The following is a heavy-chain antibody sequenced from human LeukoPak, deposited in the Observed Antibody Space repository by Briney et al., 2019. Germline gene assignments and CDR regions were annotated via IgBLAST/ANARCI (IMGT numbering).Heavy chain of an antibody. CDR2: TYYRSKYYY. CDR3: VRQFYYFVSGTYYNYLDY. CDR1: GDSVSSNSAA. D-gene: IGHD3-10*01. V-gene: IGHV6-1*01. Sequence: PSQTLSLTCAISGDSVSSNSAAWNWIRQSPSRGLEWLGRTYYRSKYYYEYAVSVKSRITINPDTSKNQFSLQLNSVTPEDTAVYYCVRQFYYFVSGTYYNYLDYWGQGTLVTVSS. J-gene: IGHJ4*02.